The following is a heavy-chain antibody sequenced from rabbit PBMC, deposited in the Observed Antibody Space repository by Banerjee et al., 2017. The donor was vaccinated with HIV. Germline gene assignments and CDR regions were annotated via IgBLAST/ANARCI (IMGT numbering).Heavy chain of an antibody. CDR2: SST. Sequence: QQQLVESGGGLVKPGASLTLTCTASGFSFSSGYDMCWVRQAPGKGLEWIACSSTDYASWAKGRFTISKTSTTVDLKMTSLTAADTATYFCARNDDYGDYAFTLWGPGTLVTVS. D-gene: IGHD2-1*01. CDR3: ARNDDYGDYAFTL. V-gene: IGHV1S36*01. J-gene: IGHJ4*01. CDR1: GFSFSSGYD.